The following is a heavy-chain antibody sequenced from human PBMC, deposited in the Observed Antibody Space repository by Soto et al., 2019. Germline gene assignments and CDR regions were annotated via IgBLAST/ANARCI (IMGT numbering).Heavy chain of an antibody. V-gene: IGHV3-48*02. Sequence: EVQLVESGGGLVQPGGSLRLSCAASGFTFSSYSMNWVRQAPGKGLEWVSYISSSSSTIYYADSVKGRFTISRDNAKNSLYLQMNSLRDEDTAVYYCARVGILRFLEWLPANYFDYWGQGTLVTVSS. D-gene: IGHD3-3*01. CDR3: ARVGILRFLEWLPANYFDY. J-gene: IGHJ4*02. CDR2: ISSSSSTI. CDR1: GFTFSSYS.